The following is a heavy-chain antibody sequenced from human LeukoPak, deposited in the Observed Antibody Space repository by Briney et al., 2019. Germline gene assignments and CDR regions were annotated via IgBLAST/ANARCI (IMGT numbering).Heavy chain of an antibody. V-gene: IGHV4-30-2*01. J-gene: IGHJ4*02. Sequence: SETLSLTCVVSGASISSGGYSWSWIRQPPGKGLEWIGCIYHTGGTQYNPSLKSRVTMSVDTSKNQFSLKLSSVTAADTAVYYCARGRDGYNCFDYWGQGTLVTVSS. D-gene: IGHD5-12*01. CDR1: GASISSGGYS. CDR2: IYHTGGT. CDR3: ARGRDGYNCFDY.